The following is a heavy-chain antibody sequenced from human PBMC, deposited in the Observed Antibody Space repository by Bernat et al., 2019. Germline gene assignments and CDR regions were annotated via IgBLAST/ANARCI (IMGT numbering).Heavy chain of an antibody. J-gene: IGHJ4*02. CDR3: ARQGWLVAAFLDF. CDR2: ISSSGSTI. D-gene: IGHD2-15*01. Sequence: EVQLVESGGGLVQPGGSLRLSCAASGFTFSSYEMNWVRQAPGKGLEWVSYISSSGSTIYYADSVKGRFTISRDNSKNTLFLQMNSLGAEDTAVYYCARQGWLVAAFLDFWGQGTLVTVSS. CDR1: GFTFSSYE. V-gene: IGHV3-48*03.